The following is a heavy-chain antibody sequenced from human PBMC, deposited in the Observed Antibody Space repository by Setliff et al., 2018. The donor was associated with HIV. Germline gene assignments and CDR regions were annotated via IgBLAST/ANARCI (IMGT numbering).Heavy chain of an antibody. CDR2: ILYSGNS. CDR1: GLSMRAHH. V-gene: IGHV4-59*11. J-gene: IGHJ4*02. Sequence: PSETLSLTCNVSGLSMRAHHWSWVRLPPGKTLEWLGYILYSGNSNYNPSFENRVTISLNEAKRQFSLDLKSVTSADTAVYYCATEGREKLALFDHWGLGTLVTVSS. CDR3: ATEGREKLALFDH. D-gene: IGHD6-6*01.